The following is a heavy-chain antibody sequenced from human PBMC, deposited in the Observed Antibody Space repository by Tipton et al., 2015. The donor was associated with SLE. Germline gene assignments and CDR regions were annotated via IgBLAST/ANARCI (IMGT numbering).Heavy chain of an antibody. V-gene: IGHV3-30*03. Sequence: SLRLSCAASGFPVSSNYMSWVRQAPGKGLEWVAVISYDGSNKYYADSVKGRFTISRDNSKNTLYLQMNSLWAEDTAVYYCARLEGVGLLWSYRYYFDYWGQGTLVTVSS. J-gene: IGHJ4*02. D-gene: IGHD3-10*01. CDR2: ISYDGSNK. CDR3: ARLEGVGLLWSYRYYFDY. CDR1: GFPVSSNY.